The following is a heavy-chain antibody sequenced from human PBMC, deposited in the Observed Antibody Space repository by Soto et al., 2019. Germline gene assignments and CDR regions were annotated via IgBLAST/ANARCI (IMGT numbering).Heavy chain of an antibody. J-gene: IGHJ4*02. D-gene: IGHD6-13*01. V-gene: IGHV3-30-3*01. CDR2: ISYDGSNK. Sequence: QVQLVESGGGVVQPGRSLRLSCAASGFTFSSYAMHWVRQAPGKGLEWVAVISYDGSNKYYADSVKGRFTISRDNSKNTLYLQMNSLRAEDTALYYCVRDRIRAAAGYFDYWGQGTLVTVSS. CDR3: VRDRIRAAAGYFDY. CDR1: GFTFSSYA.